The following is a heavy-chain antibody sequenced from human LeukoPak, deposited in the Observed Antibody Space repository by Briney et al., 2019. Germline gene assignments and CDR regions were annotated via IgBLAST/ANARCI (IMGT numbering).Heavy chain of an antibody. D-gene: IGHD5-24*01. Sequence: GWSLRLSCAASGFTFSSYSMNWVRQAPGKGLEWVAFISGTCAYISYADSVKGRFTISRDNAKNSLYLQMDNLRAEDTAVYYCAKKMDDAFDIWGQGTMVTVSS. J-gene: IGHJ3*02. CDR2: ISGTCAYI. CDR3: AKKMDDAFDI. CDR1: GFTFSSYS. V-gene: IGHV3-21*01.